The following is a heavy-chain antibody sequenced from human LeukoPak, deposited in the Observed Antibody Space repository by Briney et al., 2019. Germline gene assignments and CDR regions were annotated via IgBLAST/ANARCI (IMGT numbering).Heavy chain of an antibody. D-gene: IGHD3-9*01. J-gene: IGHJ3*02. CDR2: IYPGDSDT. V-gene: IGHV5-51*01. CDR1: GYSFSNNW. Sequence: GESLKISCKGSGYSFSNNWIGWVRQMPGKGLEWMGIIYPGDSDTRYSPSFQGQVTMSVDKSISTAYLQWSSLKASDTAMYYCARQVVPSKLRYFDWPRAFGIWGQGTMVTVSS. CDR3: ARQVVPSKLRYFDWPRAFGI.